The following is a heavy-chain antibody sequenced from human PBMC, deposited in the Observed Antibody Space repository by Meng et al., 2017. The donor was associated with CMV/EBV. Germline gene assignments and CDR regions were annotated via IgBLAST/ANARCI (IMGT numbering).Heavy chain of an antibody. CDR1: GGSFSGYY. V-gene: IGHV4-34*01. CDR3: ARGMSGRYGYYYYYYGMDV. Sequence: SETLSLTCAVYGGSFSGYYWSWIRQPPGKGLEWIGEINHSGSTNYNPPLKSRVTISVDTSKNQFSLKLSSVTAADTAVYYCARGMSGRYGYYYYYYGMDVWGQGTTVTVSS. CDR2: INHSGST. D-gene: IGHD3-3*01. J-gene: IGHJ6*02.